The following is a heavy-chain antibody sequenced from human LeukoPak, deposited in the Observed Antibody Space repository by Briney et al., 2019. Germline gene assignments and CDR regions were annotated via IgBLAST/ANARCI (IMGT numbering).Heavy chain of an antibody. CDR2: ISSSSSYI. D-gene: IGHD7-27*01. V-gene: IGHV3-21*01. Sequence: PGGSLRLSCAASGFTVSSNYMSWVRQAPGKGLEWVSSISSSSSYIYYADSVKGRFTISRDNAKNSLYLQMNSLRAEDTAVYYCARSKLGMTPLDAFDIWGQGTMVTVSS. CDR3: ARSKLGMTPLDAFDI. J-gene: IGHJ3*02. CDR1: GFTVSSNY.